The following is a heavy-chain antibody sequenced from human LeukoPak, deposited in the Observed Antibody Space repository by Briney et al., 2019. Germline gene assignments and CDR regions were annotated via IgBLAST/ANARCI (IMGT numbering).Heavy chain of an antibody. CDR2: IYYSGST. V-gene: IGHV4-30-4*01. CDR1: GGSISSGDYY. CDR3: ARTVIVVVPAEWFDP. J-gene: IGHJ5*02. Sequence: PSQTLSLTCTVSGGSISSGDYYWSWIRQPPGKGLEWIGYIYYSGSTYYNPSLKSRVTISVDTSKNQFSLKLSSVTAADTAVYYCARTVIVVVPAEWFDPWGQGTLVTVSS. D-gene: IGHD2-2*01.